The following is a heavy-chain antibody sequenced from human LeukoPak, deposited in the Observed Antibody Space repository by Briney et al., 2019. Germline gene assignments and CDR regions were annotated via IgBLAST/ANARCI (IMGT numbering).Heavy chain of an antibody. CDR2: VCYRGST. D-gene: IGHD6-19*01. V-gene: IGHV4-39*01. J-gene: IGHJ4*02. CDR3: ARHPVARDSSDWYTGIDY. Sequence: SETLSLTCTVSGGSISSSSYYWGWIRQPPGKGLEWIGSVCYRGSTYYNPSLKSRVTISVDTSENQFSLKLNSVTAADTAVYYCARHPVARDSSDWYTGIDYWGQGTLVTVSS. CDR1: GGSISSSSYY.